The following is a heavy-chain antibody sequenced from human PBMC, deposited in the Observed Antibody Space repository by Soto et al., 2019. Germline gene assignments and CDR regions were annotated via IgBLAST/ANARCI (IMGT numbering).Heavy chain of an antibody. Sequence: ASVKVSCKASGYTFASYGISWVRQAPGQGLEWMGWISAYNGNTNYAQKLQGRVTMTTDTSTSTAYMELRSLRSDDTAVYYCARVRTQWLAPGYWGQGTLVTVSS. CDR2: ISAYNGNT. CDR1: GYTFASYG. D-gene: IGHD6-19*01. V-gene: IGHV1-18*01. CDR3: ARVRTQWLAPGY. J-gene: IGHJ4*02.